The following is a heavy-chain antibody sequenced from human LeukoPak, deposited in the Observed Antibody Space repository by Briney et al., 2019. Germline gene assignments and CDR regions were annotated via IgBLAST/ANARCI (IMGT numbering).Heavy chain of an antibody. D-gene: IGHD1-20*01. CDR1: GASITTYY. Sequence: SETLSLTCSVSGASITTYYWSWIRQPPGKGLEWIAYVHYSGSTSYNPSLKSRLTISLDTSKNQFSLKLSSVTAADTAVYHCARLDGNWNYFDYWGQGTLVTVSS. V-gene: IGHV4-59*08. CDR3: ARLDGNWNYFDY. CDR2: VHYSGST. J-gene: IGHJ4*02.